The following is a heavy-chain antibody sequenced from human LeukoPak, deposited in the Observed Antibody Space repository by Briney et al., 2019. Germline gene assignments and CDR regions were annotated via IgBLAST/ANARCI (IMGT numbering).Heavy chain of an antibody. V-gene: IGHV3-23*01. Sequence: GGSLRLSCAAYGVTFSRYAVSWLRLAPGEGLEWVSTISGSDGSTYYAASVKGRYTISRDNSKNTLYLQMNSLRADDTAVYYCTLAWYYDGSGFFPFFDSWGQGTLVTVSS. CDR3: TLAWYYDGSGFFPFFDS. D-gene: IGHD3-22*01. J-gene: IGHJ4*02. CDR2: ISGSDGST. CDR1: GVTFSRYA.